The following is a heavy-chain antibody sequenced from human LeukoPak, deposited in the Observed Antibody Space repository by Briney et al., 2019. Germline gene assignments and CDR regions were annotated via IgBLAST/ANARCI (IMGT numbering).Heavy chain of an antibody. CDR2: ISWNSGSI. J-gene: IGHJ4*02. CDR1: GFTFDDYA. Sequence: GGSLRLSCAASGFTFDDYAMHWVRQAPGKGLEWVSGISWNSGSIGYADSVKGRFTISRDNAKNSLYLQKNSLRAEDTALYYCAKDAMTTVTGGVDYWGQGTLVTVSS. D-gene: IGHD4-17*01. V-gene: IGHV3-9*01. CDR3: AKDAMTTVTGGVDY.